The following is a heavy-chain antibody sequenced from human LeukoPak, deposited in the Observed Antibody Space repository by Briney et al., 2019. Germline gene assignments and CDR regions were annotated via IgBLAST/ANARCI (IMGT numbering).Heavy chain of an antibody. J-gene: IGHJ5*02. V-gene: IGHV4-34*01. D-gene: IGHD3-10*01. CDR1: GGSFSGYY. CDR3: ARSGPKYYYGSGSNYNWFDP. Sequence: SETLSLTCAVYGGSFSGYYWSWIRQPPGKGLEWIGEINHSGSTNYNPYLKSRVTISVDTSKNQFSLKLSSVTAADTAVYYCARSGPKYYYGSGSNYNWFDPWGQGTLVTVSS. CDR2: INHSGST.